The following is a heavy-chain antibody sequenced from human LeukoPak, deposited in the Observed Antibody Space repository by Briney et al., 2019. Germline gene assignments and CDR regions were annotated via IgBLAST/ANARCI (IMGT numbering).Heavy chain of an antibody. CDR3: VGDRYLGTWRAFDV. V-gene: IGHV4-59*12. D-gene: IGHD2-15*01. CDR2: IHNTGST. Sequence: SETLSLTCTVSGGSISSYYWSWIRQPPGKGLEWIGYIHNTGSTYNPTLKTRVTISKDTSANQFSLTLTSVTAADTAVYYCVGDRYLGTWRAFDVWGQGTMVTVSS. J-gene: IGHJ3*01. CDR1: GGSISSYY.